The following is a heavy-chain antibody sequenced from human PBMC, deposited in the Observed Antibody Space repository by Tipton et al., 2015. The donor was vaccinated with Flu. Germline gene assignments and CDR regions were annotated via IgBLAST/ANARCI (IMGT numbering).Heavy chain of an antibody. V-gene: IGHV1-69*01. D-gene: IGHD2-8*01. J-gene: IGHJ2*01. Sequence: QLVQSGAEVKKPGSSVKVSCQASGDTFNSRAISWVRQAPGQGLEWVGGIIPKFGTANYAQKFHGRVSLSADASTSTVSMELRSLRHDDTATYYCARDANGPNYWFFDLWGRGTPVTVSS. CDR1: GDTFNSRA. CDR2: IIPKFGTA. CDR3: ARDANGPNYWFFDL.